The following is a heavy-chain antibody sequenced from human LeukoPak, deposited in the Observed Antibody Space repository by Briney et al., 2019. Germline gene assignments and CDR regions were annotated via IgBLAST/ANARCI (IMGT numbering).Heavy chain of an antibody. CDR3: ARDGDGSSPLLDY. CDR2: INPNSGGT. V-gene: IGHV1-2*04. CDR1: GYTFTGYY. Sequence: ASVKVSCKASGYTFTGYYMHWVRQAPGQGLEWMGWINPNSGGTNYAQKFQGWVTMTRDTSISTAYMELSRLRSDDTAVYYCARDGDGSSPLLDYWGQGTLVTVSS. J-gene: IGHJ4*02. D-gene: IGHD5-24*01.